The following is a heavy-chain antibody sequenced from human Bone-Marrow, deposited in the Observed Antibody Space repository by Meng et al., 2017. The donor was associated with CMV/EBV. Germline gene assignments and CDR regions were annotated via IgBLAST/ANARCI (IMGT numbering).Heavy chain of an antibody. CDR3: AKEGAAGNWADFDP. V-gene: IGHV3-33*06. D-gene: IGHD6-13*01. CDR1: GFTFSSYG. CDR2: IWYDGSNK. Sequence: GESLKISCAASGFTFSSYGMHWVRQAPGKGLEWVAVIWYDGSNKYYADSVKGRFTISRDNSKNTLYLQMNSLRAEDTAVYYCAKEGAAGNWADFDPWGQRTLVTVSS. J-gene: IGHJ5*02.